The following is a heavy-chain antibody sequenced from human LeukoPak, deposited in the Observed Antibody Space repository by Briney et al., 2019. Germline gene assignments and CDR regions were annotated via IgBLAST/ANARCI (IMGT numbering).Heavy chain of an antibody. CDR3: AREGANAFQDY. V-gene: IGHV3-74*01. J-gene: IGHJ4*02. Sequence: PGGSLRLSCAASGFTFSSYWMHWVREVSGKGLEWFSRINSDGSDISYADSVKGRFTISRDNAKNTLYLQMNSLRAEDTAVYYCAREGANAFQDYWGQGTLVTVSS. CDR2: INSDGSDI. D-gene: IGHD3-3*02. CDR1: GFTFSSYW.